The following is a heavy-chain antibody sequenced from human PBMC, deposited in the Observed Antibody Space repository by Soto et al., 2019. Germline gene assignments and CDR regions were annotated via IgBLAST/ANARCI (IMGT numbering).Heavy chain of an antibody. J-gene: IGHJ6*02. V-gene: IGHV4-34*01. CDR2: INHSGST. D-gene: IGHD6-13*01. CDR1: GGSFSGYY. Sequence: SETLSLTCAVYGGSFSGYYWSWIRQPPGKGLEWIGEINHSGSTNYNPSPKSRVTISVDTSKNQFSLKLSSVTAADTAVYYCARAHSSSWYGVPYYYYGMDVWGQGTTVTVSS. CDR3: ARAHSSSWYGVPYYYYGMDV.